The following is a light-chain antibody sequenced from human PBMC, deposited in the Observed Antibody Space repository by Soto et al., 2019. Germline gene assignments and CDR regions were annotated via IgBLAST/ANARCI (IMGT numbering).Light chain of an antibody. V-gene: IGLV2-11*01. CDR3: CSYAGSYTWV. CDR1: SSDVGDYNY. CDR2: DVS. Sequence: QPVLTQPRSVSGSPGQSVTISCTGTSSDVGDYNYVSWYQQHPGKAPKLMIYDVSERPSGVPDRFSGSKSGNTASLTISGLQAEDEADYYCCSYAGSYTWVFGGGTKVTVL. J-gene: IGLJ3*02.